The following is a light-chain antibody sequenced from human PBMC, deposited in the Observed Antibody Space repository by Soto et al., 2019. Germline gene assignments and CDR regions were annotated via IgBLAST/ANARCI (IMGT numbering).Light chain of an antibody. CDR2: EVS. CDR3: SSKTSSIYVV. V-gene: IGLV2-14*01. CDR1: SSDVGGYNY. J-gene: IGLJ2*01. Sequence: QSALTQPASVSGSPGQSITISCTGTSSDVGGYNYVSWYQQHPGKAPKLMIYEVSNRPSGVSNRFSGSKSGNTASLTISGLQAEDEADYYCSSKTSSIYVVFGGGTKVTVL.